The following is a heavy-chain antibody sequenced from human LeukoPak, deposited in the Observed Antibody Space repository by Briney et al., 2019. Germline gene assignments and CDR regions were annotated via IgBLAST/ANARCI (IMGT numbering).Heavy chain of an antibody. D-gene: IGHD3-22*01. V-gene: IGHV1-2*02. CDR1: GYTFTGYY. CDR2: INPNSGGI. Sequence: ASVKVSCKASGYTFTGYYMHWVRQAPGQGLEWMGWINPNSGGINYAQKFQGRVTMTRDTSISTAYMELSRLRSDDTAVYYCARRYYYDSSGYSSDYWGQGTLVTVSS. J-gene: IGHJ4*02. CDR3: ARRYYYDSSGYSSDY.